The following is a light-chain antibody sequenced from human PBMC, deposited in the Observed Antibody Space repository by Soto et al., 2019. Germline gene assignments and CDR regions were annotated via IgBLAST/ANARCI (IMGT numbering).Light chain of an antibody. CDR3: QQYNKWPSYT. CDR1: QSVNSD. CDR2: GAS. V-gene: IGKV3-15*01. J-gene: IGKJ2*01. Sequence: EIVMTQSQATLSVSPGEGVTLSCRASQSVNSDLAWYQQKPGQAPRLLIYGASTRATGIPARFSGSGSGTEFTLTISSLQSEDFAVYYCQQYNKWPSYTFGQGTKLEIK.